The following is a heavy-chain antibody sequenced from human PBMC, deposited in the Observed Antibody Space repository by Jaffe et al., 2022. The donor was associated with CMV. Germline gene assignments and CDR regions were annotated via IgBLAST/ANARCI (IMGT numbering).Heavy chain of an antibody. Sequence: EVQLVESGGGLVQPGGSLRLSCSASGFTFSSYAMHWVRQAPGKGLEYVSAISSNGGSTYYADSVKGRFTISRDNSKNTLYLQMSSLRAEDTAVYYCGPYGDYSGGGYWGQGTLVTVSS. D-gene: IGHD4-17*01. CDR3: GPYGDYSGGGY. V-gene: IGHV3-64D*06. CDR1: GFTFSSYA. J-gene: IGHJ4*02. CDR2: ISSNGGST.